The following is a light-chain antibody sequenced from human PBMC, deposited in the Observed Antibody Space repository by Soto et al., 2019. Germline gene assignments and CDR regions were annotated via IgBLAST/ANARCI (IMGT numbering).Light chain of an antibody. J-gene: IGLJ1*01. V-gene: IGLV2-14*01. CDR2: EVS. CDR3: NSYTSSSTLDV. Sequence: SVLTQPASVSGFPGRSITISCTGTSSDVGGYNYVSWYQQHPGKAPKLMIYEVSNRPSGVSNRFSGSKSGNTASLTISGLQAEDEADYYCNSYTSSSTLDVFGTGTKVTVL. CDR1: SSDVGGYNY.